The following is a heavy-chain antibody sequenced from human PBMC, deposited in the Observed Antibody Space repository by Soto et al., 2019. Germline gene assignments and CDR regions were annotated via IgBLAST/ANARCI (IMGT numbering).Heavy chain of an antibody. CDR2: INAANGDT. CDR1: GYTFTSYV. J-gene: IGHJ5*02. CDR3: VRRHVSATGIDWFDP. Sequence: ASVKVSCKASGYTFTSYVIHWVRQAPGQRLEWMGWINAANGDTKYSPKFQGRVTITRDTSTSTAYMELSSLRSEDTAVCYCVRRHVSATGIDWFDPWGQGTLVTVSS. D-gene: IGHD6-13*01. V-gene: IGHV1-3*01.